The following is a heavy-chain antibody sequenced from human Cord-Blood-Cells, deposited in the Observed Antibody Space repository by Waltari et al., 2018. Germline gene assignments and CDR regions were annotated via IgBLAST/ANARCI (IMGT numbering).Heavy chain of an antibody. Sequence: QVQLVQSGAEVKKPGSSVKVSCKASGGTFSSYAISWVRQAPGQGLEWMGRIIPILGIANYAQKFQGRVTITADKSTSTAYMELSSLRSEDTAVYYCARDGRTVVTGWFDPWGQGTLVTVSS. V-gene: IGHV1-69*09. D-gene: IGHD2-15*01. CDR2: IIPILGIA. J-gene: IGHJ5*02. CDR1: GGTFSSYA. CDR3: ARDGRTVVTGWFDP.